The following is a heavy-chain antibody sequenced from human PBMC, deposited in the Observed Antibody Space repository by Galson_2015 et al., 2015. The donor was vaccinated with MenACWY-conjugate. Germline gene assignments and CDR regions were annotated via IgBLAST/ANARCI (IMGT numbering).Heavy chain of an antibody. CDR3: ARAPELYDFWSCCYYYYYYGMDV. CDR2: IKQDGSEK. CDR1: GFTFSSYW. Sequence: SLRLSCAASGFTFSSYWMSWVRQAPGKGLEWVANIKQDGSEKYYVDSVKGRFTISRDNAKNSLYLQMNSLRAEDTAVYYCARAPELYDFWSCCYYYYYYGMDVWGQGTTVTVSS. J-gene: IGHJ6*02. V-gene: IGHV3-7*03. D-gene: IGHD3-3*01.